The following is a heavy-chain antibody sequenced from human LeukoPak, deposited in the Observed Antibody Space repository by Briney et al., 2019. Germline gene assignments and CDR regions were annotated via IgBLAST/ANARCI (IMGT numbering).Heavy chain of an antibody. CDR2: ISSSSSYI. V-gene: IGHV3-21*01. CDR3: ASQAPGHSYGLDY. D-gene: IGHD5-18*01. CDR1: GFTFSSYS. Sequence: GGSLRLSCAASGFTFSSYSMNWVRQAPGKGLEWVSSISSSSSYIYYADSVKGRFTISRDNAKNSLYLQMNSLRAEDTAVYYCASQAPGHSYGLDYWGQGTLVTVSS. J-gene: IGHJ4*02.